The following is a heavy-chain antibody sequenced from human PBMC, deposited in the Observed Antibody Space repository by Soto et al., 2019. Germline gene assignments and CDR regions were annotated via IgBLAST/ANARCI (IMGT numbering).Heavy chain of an antibody. Sequence: QVQLVQSGAEVKKPGSSVKVSCKASGGTFSSYTISWVRQAPGQGLEWMGRIIPILGIANYAQKFQGRVTITADKSTSTAYMEVSSLRSEDTAVYYCARVGDGHFDYWGQGTLVTVSS. J-gene: IGHJ4*02. V-gene: IGHV1-69*02. CDR2: IIPILGIA. D-gene: IGHD2-21*01. CDR3: ARVGDGHFDY. CDR1: GGTFSSYT.